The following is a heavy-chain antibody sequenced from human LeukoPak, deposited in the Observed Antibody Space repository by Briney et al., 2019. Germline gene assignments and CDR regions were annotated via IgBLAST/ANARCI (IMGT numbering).Heavy chain of an antibody. CDR3: ARGAFRRIVVGTSYYYYMDV. Sequence: KCSETLSLTCTVSGGSISSYYWNWIRQPPGKGLEWIGYIYYSGSTSYNPSLKSRVTISVDTSKNQFSLKLRSVTAADTAVYYCARGAFRRIVVGTSYYYYMDVWGKGTTVTVSS. V-gene: IGHV4-59*01. J-gene: IGHJ6*03. CDR2: IYYSGST. CDR1: GGSISSYY. D-gene: IGHD3-22*01.